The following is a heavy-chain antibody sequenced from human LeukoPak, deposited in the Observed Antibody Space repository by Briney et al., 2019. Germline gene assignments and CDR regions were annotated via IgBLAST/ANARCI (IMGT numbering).Heavy chain of an antibody. V-gene: IGHV1-8*01. CDR3: ARGGDIVITGTTAHDY. CDR2: MNPNSGNT. D-gene: IGHD1-20*01. CDR1: GYTFTSYD. Sequence: ASVKVSCKASGYTFTSYDINWVRQATGQGLEWMGWMNPNSGNTGYAQKFQGRVTITRNTSISTAYMELSGMRSEDTAVYYCARGGDIVITGTTAHDYWGQGTLVTVSS. J-gene: IGHJ4*02.